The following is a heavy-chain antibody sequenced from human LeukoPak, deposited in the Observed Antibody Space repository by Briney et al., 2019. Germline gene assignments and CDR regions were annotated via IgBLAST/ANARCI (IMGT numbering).Heavy chain of an antibody. D-gene: IGHD3-9*01. CDR2: IYPGDSDT. CDR3: ARRDYDILTGYYNYFDY. V-gene: IGHV5-51*01. CDR1: GYSFTSYW. Sequence: GESLQISCKGSGYSFTSYWIGWVRQLPGKGLEWMGIIYPGDSDTRYSPSFQGQVTISADKSISTAYLQWSSLKASDTAMYYCARRDYDILTGYYNYFDYWGQGTLVTVSS. J-gene: IGHJ4*02.